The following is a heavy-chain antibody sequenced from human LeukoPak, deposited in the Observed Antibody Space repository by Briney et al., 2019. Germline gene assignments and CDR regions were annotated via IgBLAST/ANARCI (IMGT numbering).Heavy chain of an antibody. CDR3: ARSLTGGTLDY. J-gene: IGHJ4*02. CDR1: GFTFSTDN. Sequence: GGSLRLSCAASGFTFSTDNMNWVREAPGEGLEWVSYITSSSGTIHYADSVKGRVTISRDNVKNSLHLQMNSLRDEDTALYYCARSLTGGTLDYWGQGTLVTVSS. D-gene: IGHD1-26*01. CDR2: ITSSSGTI. V-gene: IGHV3-48*02.